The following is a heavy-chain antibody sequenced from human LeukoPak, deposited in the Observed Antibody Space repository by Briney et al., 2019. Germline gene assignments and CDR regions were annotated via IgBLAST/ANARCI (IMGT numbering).Heavy chain of an antibody. CDR3: ARGKYYYDSSGYLAY. D-gene: IGHD3-22*01. J-gene: IGHJ4*02. Sequence: GASVKVSCKASGYTFTGYYMHWVRQAPGQGLEWMGWINPNSGGTNYAQKFQGRVTMTRGTSISTAYMELSRLRSDDTAVYYCARGKYYYDSSGYLAYWGQGTLVTVSS. CDR1: GYTFTGYY. V-gene: IGHV1-2*02. CDR2: INPNSGGT.